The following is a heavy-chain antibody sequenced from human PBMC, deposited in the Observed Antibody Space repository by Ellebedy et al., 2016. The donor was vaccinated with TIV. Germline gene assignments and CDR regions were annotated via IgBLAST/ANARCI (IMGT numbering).Heavy chain of an antibody. D-gene: IGHD3-10*01. CDR3: ARRRAHRPNDY. J-gene: IGHJ4*02. CDR2: VYYGGTT. Sequence: MPSETLSLTCTVSGTSISRHSWSWIRQPPEKALEWIGCVYYGGTTYYNPSLQSRVTISADTSKKQFSLNLSSVTAADTAVYYCARRRAHRPNDYWGQGILVTVSS. V-gene: IGHV4-59*08. CDR1: GTSISRHS.